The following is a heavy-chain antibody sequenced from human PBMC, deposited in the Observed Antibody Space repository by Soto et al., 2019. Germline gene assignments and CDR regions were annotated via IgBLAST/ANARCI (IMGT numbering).Heavy chain of an antibody. D-gene: IGHD3-22*01. V-gene: IGHV1-2*02. CDR3: ARDLIVDGPDSYAMVV. CDR2: SNHNSSGT. J-gene: IGHJ6*02. Sequence: GASAKVSCKASGYSLRANYIHWVRQAPGQGLEWMGWSNHNSSGTVYAQKFQRRVTMTRDTXRTTAYMQLNRLTPDDTAIYYCARDLIVDGPDSYAMVVWG. CDR1: GYSLRANY.